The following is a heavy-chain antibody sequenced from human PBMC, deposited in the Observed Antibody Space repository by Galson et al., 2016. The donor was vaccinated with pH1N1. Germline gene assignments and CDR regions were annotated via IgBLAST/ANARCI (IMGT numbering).Heavy chain of an antibody. CDR2: INQHGSKI. J-gene: IGHJ3*02. Sequence: SLRLSCAASGLVYSDYWMTWVRRAPGKGLEWVGNINQHGSKINYGDSEKGRFTISRDNAKNSLFLQMTSLRADDSAVYYCARDRTYSESNTYYDLFDIWGQGTMVTVSS. CDR1: GLVYSDYW. D-gene: IGHD3-16*01. V-gene: IGHV3-7*03. CDR3: ARDRTYSESNTYYDLFDI.